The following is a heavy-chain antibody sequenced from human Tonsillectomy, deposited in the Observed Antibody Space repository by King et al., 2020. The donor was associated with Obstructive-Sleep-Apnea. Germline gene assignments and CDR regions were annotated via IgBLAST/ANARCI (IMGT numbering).Heavy chain of an antibody. Sequence: VKLVESGGGVVQPGGSLRLFCAASGFTFDDYAMHWVRHIPGKGLEWVSQISWDGVHPRYADSVQGRFTTSRDNRKHSLYLQMNSLRAEDTGLYYCVKDMGFGGLVDAFDYWGQGTLVTVSS. CDR2: ISWDGVHP. V-gene: IGHV3-43D*03. D-gene: IGHD3-16*02. CDR3: VKDMGFGGLVDAFDY. CDR1: GFTFDDYA. J-gene: IGHJ4*02.